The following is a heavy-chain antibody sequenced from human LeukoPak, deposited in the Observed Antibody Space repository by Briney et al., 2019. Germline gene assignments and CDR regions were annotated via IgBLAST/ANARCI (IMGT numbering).Heavy chain of an antibody. J-gene: IGHJ5*02. CDR3: ARHRKGRYCSGGSCYPKTNWFDP. CDR1: GGSISSSSYY. CDR2: IYYSGST. V-gene: IGHV4-39*07. Sequence: SETLSLTCTVSGGSISSSSYYWGWIRQPPGKGLEWIGSIYYSGSTYYNPSLKSRVTISVDTSKNQFSLKLSSVTAADTAVYYCARHRKGRYCSGGSCYPKTNWFDPWGQGTLVTVSS. D-gene: IGHD2-15*01.